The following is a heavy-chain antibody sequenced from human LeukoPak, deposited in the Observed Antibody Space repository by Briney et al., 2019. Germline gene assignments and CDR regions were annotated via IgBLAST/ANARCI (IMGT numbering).Heavy chain of an antibody. CDR1: GFTFRSYW. D-gene: IGHD6-13*01. J-gene: IGHJ6*03. CDR2: IKQDGSEK. CDR3: ARDVDRYSSSWPTSYYYYYMDV. Sequence: GGSLRLSCAASGFTFRSYWMSCVRQAPGKGLEWVANIKQDGSEKYYVDSVRGRFTISRDNAKNSLYQQMNSLRAEDTAVSYCARDVDRYSSSWPTSYYYYYMDVWGKGTTVTVSS. V-gene: IGHV3-7*01.